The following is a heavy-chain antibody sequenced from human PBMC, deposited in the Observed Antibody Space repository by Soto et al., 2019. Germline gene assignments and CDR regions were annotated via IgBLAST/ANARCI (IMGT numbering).Heavy chain of an antibody. J-gene: IGHJ4*02. CDR1: GFAFSSYG. Sequence: WGSLRLSCAASGFAFSSYGMHLVRQAPGKGLEWVAVIWCDGSNIYYADSVMGRFTISRDNSKNTLYLQMNSLRAEDTAVYYCARDEEQQLVVASFSDYWGQGTLVTVSS. CDR2: IWCDGSNI. CDR3: ARDEEQQLVVASFSDY. D-gene: IGHD6-13*01. V-gene: IGHV3-33*08.